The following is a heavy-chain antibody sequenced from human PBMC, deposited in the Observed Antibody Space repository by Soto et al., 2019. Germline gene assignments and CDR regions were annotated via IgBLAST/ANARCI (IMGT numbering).Heavy chain of an antibody. J-gene: IGHJ4*02. CDR1: GFTFDDYA. Sequence: EVLLVESGGGLVQPGRSLRLSCAASGFTFDDYAMHWVRQAPGKGLEWVSGISWNSGSIGYADSVKGRFTISRDNAKNSLYLQMDSLRAEDTALYYCAKVSHSSTWYYVDYWGQGTLVTVSS. CDR2: ISWNSGSI. CDR3: AKVSHSSTWYYVDY. V-gene: IGHV3-9*01. D-gene: IGHD6-13*01.